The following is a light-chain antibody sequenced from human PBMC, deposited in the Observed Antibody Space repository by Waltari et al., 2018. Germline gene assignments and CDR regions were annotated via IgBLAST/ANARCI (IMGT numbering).Light chain of an antibody. CDR3: QQYNTYSPGPA. CDR1: QSILTW. CDR2: KAS. Sequence: DIQMTQSPSTLSASVGDIVPITCRASQSILTWLAWYQQKPGQAPRLLIYKASNLQSGVSSRFSGSGSGTEFTLTISSLQPDEFATYYCQQYNTYSPGPAFGGGTKVEIK. J-gene: IGKJ4*01. V-gene: IGKV1-5*03.